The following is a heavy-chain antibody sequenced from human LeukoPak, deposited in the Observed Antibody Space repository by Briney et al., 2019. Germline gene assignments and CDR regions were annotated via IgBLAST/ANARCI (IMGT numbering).Heavy chain of an antibody. V-gene: IGHV3-9*03. D-gene: IGHD4-17*01. CDR1: GFTFDDYA. J-gene: IGHJ4*02. Sequence: GGSLRLSCAASGFTFDDYAMHWVRQAPGKGLEWVSGISWNSGSIGYADSVKGRFTISRDNAKNSLYLQMNSLRAEDMALYYCAKDGGDYGDYLDYWGRGTLVTVSS. CDR3: AKDGGDYGDYLDY. CDR2: ISWNSGSI.